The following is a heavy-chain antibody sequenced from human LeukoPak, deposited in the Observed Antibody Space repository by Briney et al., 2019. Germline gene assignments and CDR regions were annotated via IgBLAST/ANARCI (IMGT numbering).Heavy chain of an antibody. CDR3: SVSLNS. CDR1: GFTFSDYW. CDR2: IKQDGSDK. D-gene: IGHD1-26*01. J-gene: IGHJ4*02. V-gene: IGHV3-7*01. Sequence: GGSLRLSCAASGFTFSDYWMDWVRQAPGKGLEWVTNIKQDGSDKYYVDSVKGRFTISRDNTKNSVFLQMNSLRAEDTAVYYCSVSLNSWGQGTLVTVSS.